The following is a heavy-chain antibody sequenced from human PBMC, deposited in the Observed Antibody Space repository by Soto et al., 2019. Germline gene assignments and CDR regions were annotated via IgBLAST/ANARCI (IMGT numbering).Heavy chain of an antibody. V-gene: IGHV2-70*01. Sequence: SGPTLVNPTQTLTLTCTFSGFSLSTSGMCVSWIRQPPGKALEWLALTDWDDDKYYSTSLKTRLTISKDTSKNQVVLTMTNMDPVDTATYYCARIPYYYDSSGYRPYYYYYGMDVWGQGTTVTVSS. CDR3: ARIPYYYDSSGYRPYYYYYGMDV. CDR1: GFSLSTSGMC. CDR2: TDWDDDK. J-gene: IGHJ6*02. D-gene: IGHD3-22*01.